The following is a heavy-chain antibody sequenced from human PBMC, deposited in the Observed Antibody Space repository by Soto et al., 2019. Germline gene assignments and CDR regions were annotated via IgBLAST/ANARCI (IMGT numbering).Heavy chain of an antibody. V-gene: IGHV4-59*01. CDR1: GGSISSYY. CDR3: ARGFRSGLTFGY. CDR2: IYYSGST. Sequence: QVQLQESGPGLVEPSETLSLTCTVSGGSISSYYWSWIRQPPGKGLEWIGYIYYSGSTNYNPSLKSRVTISVDTSKNQFSLKLSSVTAADTAVYYCARGFRSGLTFGYWGQGTLVTVSS. J-gene: IGHJ4*02. D-gene: IGHD3-3*01.